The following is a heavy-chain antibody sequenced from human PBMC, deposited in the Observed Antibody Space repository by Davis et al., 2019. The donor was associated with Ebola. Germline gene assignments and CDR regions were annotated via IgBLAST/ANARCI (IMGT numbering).Heavy chain of an antibody. J-gene: IGHJ4*02. CDR1: GFTFSSYA. V-gene: IGHV3-23*01. D-gene: IGHD6-13*01. CDR2: IAGSGGST. Sequence: GGSLRLSCAASGFTFSSYAMSWVRQAPGKGLEWVSAIAGSGGSTYHADSVKGRFTISRDNAKNSLYLQMNSLRAEDTAVYYCARGSSWYTYWGQGTLVTVSS. CDR3: ARGSSWYTY.